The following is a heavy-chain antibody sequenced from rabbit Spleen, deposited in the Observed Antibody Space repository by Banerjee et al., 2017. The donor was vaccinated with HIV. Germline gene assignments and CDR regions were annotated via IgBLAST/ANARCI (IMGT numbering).Heavy chain of an antibody. CDR3: ARGSAMMTMVIIGYYFNL. V-gene: IGHV1S45*01. D-gene: IGHD2-1*01. Sequence: QEQLAESRGGLVQPEGSLTLTCTASGFSFSNTYYMCWVRQAPGKGLELIACIETIDSNTWYASWAKGRFTISKTSSTTVTLQMTSLTAADTATYFCARGSAMMTMVIIGYYFNLWGPGTLVTVS. CDR1: GFSFSNTYY. J-gene: IGHJ4*01. CDR2: IETIDSNT.